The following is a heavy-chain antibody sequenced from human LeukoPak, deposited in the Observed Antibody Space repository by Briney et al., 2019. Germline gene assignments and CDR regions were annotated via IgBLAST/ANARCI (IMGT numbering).Heavy chain of an antibody. J-gene: IGHJ4*02. CDR3: ARDLRKFQWLPSYFDY. D-gene: IGHD6-19*01. CDR1: GFTFSSYG. V-gene: IGHV3-33*01. Sequence: GRSLRLSCAASGFTFSSYGMHWVRQAPGKGLEWVAVIWYDGSNKYCADSVKGRFTISRDNSKNTLYLQMNSLRAEDTAVYYCARDLRKFQWLPSYFDYWGQGTLVTVSS. CDR2: IWYDGSNK.